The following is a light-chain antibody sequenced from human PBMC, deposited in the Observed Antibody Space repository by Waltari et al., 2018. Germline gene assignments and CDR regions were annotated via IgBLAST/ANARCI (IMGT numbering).Light chain of an antibody. CDR3: QVWNSGSTHMV. CDR2: EDS. V-gene: IGLV3-21*02. J-gene: IGLJ2*01. Sequence: SYVLTQPPSVSVAPGQTASITCGGNNIGSESVHWYQQKPGQAPVLVVDEDSDRPSGIPERFSGSNSGNTATLTISGVEAGDEADYYCQVWNSGSTHMVFGGGTKLTVL. CDR1: NIGSES.